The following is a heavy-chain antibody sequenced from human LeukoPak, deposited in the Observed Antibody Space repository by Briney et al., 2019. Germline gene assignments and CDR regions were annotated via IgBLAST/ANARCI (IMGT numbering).Heavy chain of an antibody. Sequence: GRSLRLSCAASGFTFDDYAMHWVRQAPGKGLEWVSAISGSGGSTYYADSVKGRFTISRDNSKNTLYLQMNSLRAEDTAVYYCAKDLEYADAFDIWGQGTMVTVSS. CDR3: AKDLEYADAFDI. CDR1: GFTFDDYA. D-gene: IGHD2-8*01. CDR2: ISGSGGST. V-gene: IGHV3-23*01. J-gene: IGHJ3*02.